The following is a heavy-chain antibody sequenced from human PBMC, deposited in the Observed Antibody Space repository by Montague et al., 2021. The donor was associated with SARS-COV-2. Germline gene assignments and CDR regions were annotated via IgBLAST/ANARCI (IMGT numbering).Heavy chain of an antibody. CDR2: INHSGST. CDR1: GGSFSGYY. Sequence: SETLSLTCAVSGGSFSGYYWCWICQPPGTRLDLIGEINHSGSTNYNPSPTRRVTISVDTSKNQFSLKLSSVTDADTAVYYCARRGYSYYYYGMDVWGQGTTVTVSS. J-gene: IGHJ6*02. CDR3: ARRGYSYYYYGMDV. V-gene: IGHV4-34*01. D-gene: IGHD5-24*01.